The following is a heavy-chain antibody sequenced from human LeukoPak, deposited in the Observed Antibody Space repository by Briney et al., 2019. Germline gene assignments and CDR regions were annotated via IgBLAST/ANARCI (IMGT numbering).Heavy chain of an antibody. CDR3: ANIGGY. Sequence: RSLRLSCAASGFTFSSYGMHWVRQAPGKGLEWVAVISYDGSNKYYADSVKGRFTISRDNSKNTLYLQMNSLRAEDTAVYYCANIGGYWGQGTLVTVSS. CDR1: GFTFSSYG. V-gene: IGHV3-30*18. CDR2: ISYDGSNK. J-gene: IGHJ4*02. D-gene: IGHD1-26*01.